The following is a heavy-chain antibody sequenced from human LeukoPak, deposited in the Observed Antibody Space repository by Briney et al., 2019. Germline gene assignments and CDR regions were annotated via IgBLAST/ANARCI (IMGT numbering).Heavy chain of an antibody. Sequence: GGSLRLSCAASGFPFSTYWMSWVRQAPGKGLEWVPNIREDGSDKFYSDSVKGRFTVSRDNGRNSLYLQMDRLRVEDTAIYYCARDNYGDYTYWGQGTLVTVSS. CDR3: ARDNYGDYTY. D-gene: IGHD4-17*01. V-gene: IGHV3-7*01. J-gene: IGHJ4*02. CDR2: IREDGSDK. CDR1: GFPFSTYW.